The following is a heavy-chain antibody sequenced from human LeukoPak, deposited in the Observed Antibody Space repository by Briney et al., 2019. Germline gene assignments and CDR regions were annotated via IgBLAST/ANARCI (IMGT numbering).Heavy chain of an antibody. V-gene: IGHV1-2*02. CDR1: GYTFTGYY. J-gene: IGHJ5*02. Sequence: GASVKVSCKASGYTFTGYYMHWVRQAPGQGLEWMGWINPNSGGTNYAQKFQGRVTMTRDTSISTAYMELSRLRSDDTAVYYCARDDLPASTTGTTDLWGQGTLVTASS. CDR2: INPNSGGT. D-gene: IGHD1-1*01. CDR3: ARDDLPASTTGTTDL.